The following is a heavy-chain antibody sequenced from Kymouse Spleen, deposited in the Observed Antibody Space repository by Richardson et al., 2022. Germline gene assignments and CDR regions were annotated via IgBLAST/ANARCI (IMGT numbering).Heavy chain of an antibody. V-gene: IGHV3-48*02. Sequence: EVQLVESGGGLVQPGGSLRLSCAASGFTFSSYSMNWVRQAPGKGLEWVSYISSSSSTIYYADSVKGRFTISRDNAKNSLYLQMNSLRDEDTAVYYCARRVITGTTSAFDIWGQGTMVTVSS. D-gene: IGHD1-7*01. CDR2: ISSSSSTI. CDR3: ARRVITGTTSAFDI. CDR1: GFTFSSYS. J-gene: IGHJ3*02.